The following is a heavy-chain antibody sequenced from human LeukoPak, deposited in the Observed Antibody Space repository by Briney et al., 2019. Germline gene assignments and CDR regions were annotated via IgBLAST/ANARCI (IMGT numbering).Heavy chain of an antibody. J-gene: IGHJ4*02. D-gene: IGHD6-13*01. CDR2: INSDGSIT. Sequence: PGGSLRLSCAASGFTFSSYWMHWVRQAPGKGLVWVSRINSDGSITSYADSVKGRFTISRDNAKNTLYLQMNSLRAKDTAVYVCARALRYSNPFDYGGQGTLVTVSP. CDR1: GFTFSSYW. CDR3: ARALRYSNPFDY. V-gene: IGHV3-74*01.